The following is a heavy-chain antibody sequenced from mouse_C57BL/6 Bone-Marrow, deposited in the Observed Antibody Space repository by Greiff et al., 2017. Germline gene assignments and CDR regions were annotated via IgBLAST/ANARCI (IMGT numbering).Heavy chain of an antibody. V-gene: IGHV7-1*01. CDR1: GFTFSDFY. J-gene: IGHJ4*01. CDR2: SRNKANDYTT. Sequence: EVKLVESGGGLVQSGRSLRLSCATSGFTFSDFYMEWVRQAPGKGLEWIAASRNKANDYTTEYSASVKGRFIVSRDTSQSILYLQMNALRAEDTAIYYCARGNDGYYLDYWGQGTSVTVSS. D-gene: IGHD2-3*01. CDR3: ARGNDGYYLDY.